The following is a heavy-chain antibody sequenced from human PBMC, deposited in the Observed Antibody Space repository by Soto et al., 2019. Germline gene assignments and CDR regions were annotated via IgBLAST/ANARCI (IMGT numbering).Heavy chain of an antibody. D-gene: IGHD3-3*01. CDR2: ISSSGSTI. V-gene: IGHV3-11*01. CDR1: GFTFSDYY. Sequence: GGSLRLSCAASGFTFSDYYMSWIRQAPGKGLEWVSYISSSGSTIYYADSVKGRFTISRDNAKNSLYLQMNSLRAEDTAVYYCARDLPHEGLRFLEWLSAYYMDVWGKGTTVTVSS. J-gene: IGHJ6*03. CDR3: ARDLPHEGLRFLEWLSAYYMDV.